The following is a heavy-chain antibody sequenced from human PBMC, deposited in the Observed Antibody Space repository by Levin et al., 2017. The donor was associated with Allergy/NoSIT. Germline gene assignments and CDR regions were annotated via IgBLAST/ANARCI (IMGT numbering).Heavy chain of an antibody. Sequence: SETLSLTRSVSGGSVSSGTYYWSWIRRPPGKGLEWIGYINYRGVTKYNPSLKSRVTISVDTSKNEFSLKVTSVTAADTAVYYCARNRIIVSGGNDYYYGMDVWGQGTTVTVSS. CDR2: INYRGVT. V-gene: IGHV4-61*01. D-gene: IGHD5/OR15-5a*01. J-gene: IGHJ6*02. CDR1: GGSVSSGTYY. CDR3: ARNRIIVSGGNDYYYGMDV.